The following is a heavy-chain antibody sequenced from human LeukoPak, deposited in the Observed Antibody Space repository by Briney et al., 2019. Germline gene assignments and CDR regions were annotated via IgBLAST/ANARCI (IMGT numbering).Heavy chain of an antibody. CDR1: GFTFICYS. CDR3: ASLYFPPLYYYYGMDV. J-gene: IGHJ6*02. V-gene: IGHV3-21*01. D-gene: IGHD3-9*01. Sequence: GGSLRLSCAASGFTFICYSMNWLRQAPGKGLEWVSSISSSSSYIYYADSVKARFTISRDNAKNSLYLQMNSLRAEDTTVYYCASLYFPPLYYYYGMDVWGQGTTVRVSS. CDR2: ISSSSSYI.